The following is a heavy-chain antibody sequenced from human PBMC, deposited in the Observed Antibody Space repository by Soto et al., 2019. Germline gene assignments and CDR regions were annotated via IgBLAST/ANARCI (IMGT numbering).Heavy chain of an antibody. CDR3: ARGLTRCSSTSCYVYYFDY. J-gene: IGHJ4*02. CDR1: GFTFSSYS. D-gene: IGHD2-2*01. V-gene: IGHV3-21*01. Sequence: PGGSLSLSCAGSGFTFSSYSMNWVRQAPGKGLEWVSSISSSSSYIYYADSVKGRFTISRDNAKNSLYLQMNSLRAEDTAVYYCARGLTRCSSTSCYVYYFDYWGQGTLVTVSS. CDR2: ISSSSSYI.